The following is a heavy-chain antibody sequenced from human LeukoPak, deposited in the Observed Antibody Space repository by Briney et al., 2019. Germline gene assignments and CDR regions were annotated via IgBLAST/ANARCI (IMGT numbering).Heavy chain of an antibody. CDR1: GFTFSNAW. CDR3: TTEKVMVRGVIHYYYGMDV. Sequence: PGGSLRLSCAASGFTFSNAWMSWVRQAPGKGLEWVGRIKSKTDGGTTDYAAPVKGGFTISRDDSKNTLYLQMNSLKTEDTAVYYCTTEKVMVRGVIHYYYGMDVWGKGTTVTVSS. CDR2: IKSKTDGGTT. D-gene: IGHD3-10*01. J-gene: IGHJ6*04. V-gene: IGHV3-15*01.